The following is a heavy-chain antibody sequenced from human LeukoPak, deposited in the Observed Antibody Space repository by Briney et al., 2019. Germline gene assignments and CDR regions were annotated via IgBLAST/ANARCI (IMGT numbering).Heavy chain of an antibody. J-gene: IGHJ4*02. Sequence: PGGSLRLSCAASGFTLSSYWMHWVRHAPGKGLVWVSRIKSDGSSTNYAASVKGRFTISRDNAKNTLYLQMNSLRAEDTAVYYCARGDKYIAFSPPLQGFDYWGQGTLVTVSS. CDR1: GFTLSSYW. D-gene: IGHD3-3*02. CDR3: ARGDKYIAFSPPLQGFDY. V-gene: IGHV3-74*01. CDR2: IKSDGSST.